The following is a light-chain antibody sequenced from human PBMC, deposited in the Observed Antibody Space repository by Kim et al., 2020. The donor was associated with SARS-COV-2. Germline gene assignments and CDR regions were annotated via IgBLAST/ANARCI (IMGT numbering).Light chain of an antibody. V-gene: IGLV1-40*01. Sequence: QTVTISCTGSSSNIGAGYDVHWYQRLPGTAPKLLIYGNSNRPSGVPDRFSGSKSGTSASLAITGLQAEDEADYYCQSYDSSLSGWVFGGGTQLTVL. CDR1: SSNIGAGYD. CDR3: QSYDSSLSGWV. J-gene: IGLJ2*01. CDR2: GNS.